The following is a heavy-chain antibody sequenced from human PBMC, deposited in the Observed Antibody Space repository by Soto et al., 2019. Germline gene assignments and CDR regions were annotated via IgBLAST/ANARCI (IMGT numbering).Heavy chain of an antibody. J-gene: IGHJ1*01. CDR1: GFTFSAYY. Sequence: QVQLVESGGGLVKPGGSLRLSCAASGFTFSAYYMSWIRQAPGKGLEWVSYISGSGSTIYYPDSLKGRFTISRDNAKNSLYLQMNSLRAEDTAVYYCARVQIYAVAGTGYFQHWGQGTLVTVSS. CDR2: ISGSGSTI. V-gene: IGHV3-11*01. CDR3: ARVQIYAVAGTGYFQH. D-gene: IGHD6-19*01.